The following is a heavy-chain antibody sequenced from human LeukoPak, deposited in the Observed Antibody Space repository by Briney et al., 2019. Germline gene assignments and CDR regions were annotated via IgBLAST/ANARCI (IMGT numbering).Heavy chain of an antibody. D-gene: IGHD4-17*01. J-gene: IGHJ3*02. V-gene: IGHV3-66*01. CDR2: IYSGGST. Sequence: MNSVRQAPGKGLEWVSVIYSGGSTYYADSVKGRFTISRDNSKNTLYLQMNSLRAEDTAVYYCAGDYVLDLAFDIWGQGTMVTVSS. CDR3: AGDYVLDLAFDI.